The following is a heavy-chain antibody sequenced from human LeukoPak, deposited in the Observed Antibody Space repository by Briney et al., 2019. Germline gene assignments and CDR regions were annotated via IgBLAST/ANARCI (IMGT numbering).Heavy chain of an antibody. D-gene: IGHD3-3*01. J-gene: IGHJ4*02. CDR3: ARDKARDGTIFGVGVRDY. Sequence: GGSLRLSCAASGFTFSDYYMSWIRQAPGKGLEWVSYISSSGSTIYYADSVKGRFTISRDNAKNSLYLQMNSLRAEDTAVYYCARDKARDGTIFGVGVRDYWGQGTLVTVSS. V-gene: IGHV3-11*04. CDR1: GFTFSDYY. CDR2: ISSSGSTI.